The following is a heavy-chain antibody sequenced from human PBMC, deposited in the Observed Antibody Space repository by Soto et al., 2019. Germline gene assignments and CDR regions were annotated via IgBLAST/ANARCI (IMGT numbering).Heavy chain of an antibody. CDR1: GGSISSYY. CDR2: IYYSGST. J-gene: IGHJ4*02. CDR3: ARAAVEMATMGFDY. Sequence: TSETLSLTCTVSGGSISSYYWSWIRQPPGKGLEWIGYIYYSGSTNYNPSLKSRVTISVDTSKNQFSLKLSSVTAADTAVYYCARAAVEMATMGFDYWGKGTLVPV. V-gene: IGHV4-59*01. D-gene: IGHD5-12*01.